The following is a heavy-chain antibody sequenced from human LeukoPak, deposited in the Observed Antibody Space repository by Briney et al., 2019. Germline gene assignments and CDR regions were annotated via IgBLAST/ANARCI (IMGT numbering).Heavy chain of an antibody. CDR3: AKELSGGDCYASDY. J-gene: IGHJ4*02. V-gene: IGHV3-30*18. CDR2: ISYDGSNK. CDR1: GVTFSSYA. D-gene: IGHD2-21*02. Sequence: GGSLRLSCAASGVTFSSYAMSWVRQAPGKGLEWVAVISYDGSNKYYADSVKGRFTISRDSSKNTLYLQMNSLRAEDTAVYYCAKELSGGDCYASDYWGQGTLVTVSS.